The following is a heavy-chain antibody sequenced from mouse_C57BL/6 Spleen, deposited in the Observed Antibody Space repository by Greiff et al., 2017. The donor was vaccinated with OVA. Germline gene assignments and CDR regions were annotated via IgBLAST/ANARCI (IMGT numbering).Heavy chain of an antibody. J-gene: IGHJ3*01. CDR2: IDPSDSYT. CDR1: GYTFTSYW. CDR3: ARGAYYSPWCAY. Sequence: QVQLQQPGAELVKPGASVKLSCKASGYTFTSYWMQWVKQRPGQGLEWIGEIDPSDSYTNYNQKFKGKATLTVDTSSSTAYMQLSSLTSEDSAVYYCARGAYYSPWCAYWGEGTLGTVSA. V-gene: IGHV1-50*01. D-gene: IGHD2-12*01.